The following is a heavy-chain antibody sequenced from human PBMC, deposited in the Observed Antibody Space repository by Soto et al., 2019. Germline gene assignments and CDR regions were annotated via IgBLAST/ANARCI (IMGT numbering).Heavy chain of an antibody. CDR1: GFTFSSYA. V-gene: IGHV3-23*01. CDR3: AKDHAYGSGSYYFDY. CDR2: ISGSGGST. Sequence: EVQLLESGGGLVQPGGSLRLSCAASGFTFSSYAMSWVRQAPGKGLEWVSAISGSGGSTYYADSMKGRFTISRDNSKNTLYLQMNSLRAEDTAVYYCAKDHAYGSGSYYFDYWGQGTLVTVSS. D-gene: IGHD3-10*01. J-gene: IGHJ4*02.